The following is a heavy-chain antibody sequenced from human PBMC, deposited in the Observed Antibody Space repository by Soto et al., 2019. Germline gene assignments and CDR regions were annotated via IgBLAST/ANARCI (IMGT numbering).Heavy chain of an antibody. CDR3: ARGDYYYDSSGYPPPDY. J-gene: IGHJ4*02. D-gene: IGHD3-22*01. CDR1: GFSFSSYW. Sequence: GGSLRLSCAASGFSFSSYWMHWVRQAPGKGLVWVSRIKNDGSSTRYADSVKGRFTISRDNAKNTLYLQMNSLRAEDTAVYYCARGDYYYDSSGYPPPDYWGQGTLVTVSS. V-gene: IGHV3-74*01. CDR2: IKNDGSST.